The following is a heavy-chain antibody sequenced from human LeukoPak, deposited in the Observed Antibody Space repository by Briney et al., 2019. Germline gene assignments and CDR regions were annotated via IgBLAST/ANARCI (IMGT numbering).Heavy chain of an antibody. D-gene: IGHD2-15*01. V-gene: IGHV1-8*01. CDR2: MNPNSGNT. J-gene: IGHJ5*02. Sequence: ASVKVSCKASGYTFTSYDINWVRQATGQGLEWMGWMNPNSGNTGYAQKFQGRVTMTTDTSTSTAYMELRSLRSEDTAVYYCATVLYCSGGSCYPYWFDPWGQGTLVTVSS. CDR3: ATVLYCSGGSCYPYWFDP. CDR1: GYTFTSYD.